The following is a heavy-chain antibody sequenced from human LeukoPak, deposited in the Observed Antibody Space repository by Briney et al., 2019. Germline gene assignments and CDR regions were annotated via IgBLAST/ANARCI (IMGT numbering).Heavy chain of an antibody. CDR2: ISSSGSTI. V-gene: IGHV3-48*03. CDR3: ARTYYFDY. CDR1: GFTFSSYE. Sequence: GGSLRLSCAASGFTFSSYEMNWVRQAPGKGLEWVSHISSSGSTIYYADSVKGRFTISRDNAKNSLFLQMNSLRAEDTDVYYCARTYYFDYWGQGTLVTVSS. J-gene: IGHJ4*02.